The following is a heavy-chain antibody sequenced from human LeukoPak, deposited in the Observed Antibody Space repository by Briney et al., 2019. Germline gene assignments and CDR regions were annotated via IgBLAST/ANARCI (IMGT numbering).Heavy chain of an antibody. CDR3: AAFRYRGKSEFNY. Sequence: GGSLRLSCAASGFTFSSYAISWVRQAPGKGLEWVSAISGSGGSTYYADSVKGRFTISRDNSKNTLYLQMNSLRAEDTAVYYCAAFRYRGKSEFNYWGQGTLVTVSS. CDR1: GFTFSSYA. D-gene: IGHD1-26*01. CDR2: ISGSGGST. V-gene: IGHV3-23*01. J-gene: IGHJ4*02.